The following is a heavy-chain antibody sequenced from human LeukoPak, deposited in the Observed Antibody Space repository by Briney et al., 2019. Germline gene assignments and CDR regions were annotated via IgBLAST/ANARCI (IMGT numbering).Heavy chain of an antibody. D-gene: IGHD3-22*01. Sequence: PGGSLRLSCAASGFTFSSYSMNWVRQAPGKGLEWVSSISSSSSYIYYADSVKGRFTISRDNAKNSLYLQMNSLRAEDTAVYYCARALAYYYDSRGPFFDYWGQGTLVTVSS. CDR2: ISSSSSYI. CDR1: GFTFSSYS. V-gene: IGHV3-21*04. CDR3: ARALAYYYDSRGPFFDY. J-gene: IGHJ4*02.